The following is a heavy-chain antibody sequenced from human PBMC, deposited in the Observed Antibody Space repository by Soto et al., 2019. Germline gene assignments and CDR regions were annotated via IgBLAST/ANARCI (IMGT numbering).Heavy chain of an antibody. D-gene: IGHD5-12*01. CDR2: IKSKTDGGST. Sequence: EAHLVESGGGLVKPGGSLTLSCAASGFTFTNAWMNWVRQAPGKGLEWVGRIKSKTDGGSTDYAAPVKGRFTISRDDSKNTLYLQMNSLKTEDTARYYCTTRQSVYDYWSLPYDAFDIWGQGTMVTVSS. CDR1: GFTFTNAW. CDR3: TTRQSVYDYWSLPYDAFDI. J-gene: IGHJ3*02. V-gene: IGHV3-15*07.